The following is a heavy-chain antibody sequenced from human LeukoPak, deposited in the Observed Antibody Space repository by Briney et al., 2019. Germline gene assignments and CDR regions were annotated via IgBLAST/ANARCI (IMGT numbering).Heavy chain of an antibody. CDR1: GYTFTGYY. J-gene: IGHJ4*02. V-gene: IGHV1-2*02. CDR3: ARGLHIVVVPAATTFDY. CDR2: INPNSGGT. D-gene: IGHD2-2*01. Sequence: VASVKVSCKASGYTFTGYYMHWVRQAPGQGLEWMGWINPNSGGTNYAQKFQGRVTMTRDTSISTAYMELSRLRSDDTAVYYCARGLHIVVVPAATTFDYWGRGTLVTVSS.